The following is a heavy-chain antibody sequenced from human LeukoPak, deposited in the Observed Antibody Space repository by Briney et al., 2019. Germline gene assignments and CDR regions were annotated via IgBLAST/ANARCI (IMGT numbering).Heavy chain of an antibody. CDR3: AGELLGYCSSTSCYTDV. V-gene: IGHV1-8*01. CDR1: GYTFTSYD. CDR2: MNPNSGNT. J-gene: IGHJ6*02. Sequence: ASVKVSCKASGYTFTSYDINWVRQATGQGLEWMGWMNPNSGNTGYAQKFQGRVTMTRNTSISTAYMELSSPRSEDTAVYYCAGELLGYCSSTSCYTDVWGQGTTVTVSS. D-gene: IGHD2-2*02.